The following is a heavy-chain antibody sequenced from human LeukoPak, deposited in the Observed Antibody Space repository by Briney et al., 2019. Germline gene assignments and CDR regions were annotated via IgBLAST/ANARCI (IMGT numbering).Heavy chain of an antibody. CDR2: ISYDGSNK. J-gene: IGHJ4*02. V-gene: IGHV3-30*04. Sequence: PGGSLRLSCAAYGFTFSSYAMHWVLQAPGNGLEWVAVISYDGSNKYYADSVKGRFTISRDNSKNTLYLQMNSLRAEDTAVYYCARLPMDTMIVVGLDYWGQGTLVTVSS. D-gene: IGHD3-22*01. CDR3: ARLPMDTMIVVGLDY. CDR1: GFTFSSYA.